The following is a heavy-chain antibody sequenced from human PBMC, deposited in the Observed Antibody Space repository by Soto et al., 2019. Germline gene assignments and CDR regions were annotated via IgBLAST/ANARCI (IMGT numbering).Heavy chain of an antibody. D-gene: IGHD5-18*01. Sequence: QITLKESGPTLVRPTQTLTLTCSFSGFSLTTRGVGVGGIRQPPGKALEWLALIYWDEDEGYSPSLKSRLTNTKDTSKNQVVLTMNNIDPVDTATYYCAHRPRGFSYHFDCWGPGTLVTVSS. CDR2: IYWDEDE. CDR1: GFSLTTRGVG. CDR3: AHRPRGFSYHFDC. J-gene: IGHJ4*02. V-gene: IGHV2-5*02.